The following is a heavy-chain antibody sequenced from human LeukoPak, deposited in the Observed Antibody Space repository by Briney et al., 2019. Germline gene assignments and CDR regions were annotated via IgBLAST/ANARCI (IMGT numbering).Heavy chain of an antibody. V-gene: IGHV3-43*01. CDR1: GFTFDDYT. CDR3: AKDLTVAGYSSFDY. Sequence: SGGSLRLSCAAYGFTFDDYTMHWVRKAPGKGLEWVSLISRDGGSTYYADSVKGRFTISRDNSKNSLYLQMNSLRTEDTALYYCAKDLTVAGYSSFDYWGQGTLVTASS. J-gene: IGHJ4*02. CDR2: ISRDGGST. D-gene: IGHD6-13*01.